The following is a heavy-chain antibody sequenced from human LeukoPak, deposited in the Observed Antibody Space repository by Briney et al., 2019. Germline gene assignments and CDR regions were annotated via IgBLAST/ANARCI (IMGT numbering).Heavy chain of an antibody. CDR2: INHSGST. J-gene: IGHJ4*02. CDR1: GGPFSGYY. V-gene: IGHV4-34*01. CDR3: ARGSRIVVARY. D-gene: IGHD3-22*01. Sequence: SETLSLTCAVYGGPFSGYYWSWIRQPPGKGLEWIGEINHSGSTNYNPSLKSRVTISVDTSKNQFSLKLSSVTAADTAVYYCARGSRIVVARYWGQGTLVTVSS.